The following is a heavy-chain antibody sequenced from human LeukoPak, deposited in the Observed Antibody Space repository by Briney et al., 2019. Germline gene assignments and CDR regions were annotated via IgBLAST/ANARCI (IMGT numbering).Heavy chain of an antibody. V-gene: IGHV4-59*12. CDR3: ARGGKRYYYGSGGTFDP. CDR2: IYYSGST. D-gene: IGHD3-10*01. J-gene: IGHJ5*02. CDR1: GGSISSYY. Sequence: SETLSLTCTVSGGSISSYYWSWIRQPPGKGLEWIGYIYYSGSTNYNPSLKSRVTISVDASKNQFSLKLSSVTAADTAVYYCARGGKRYYYGSGGTFDPWGQGTLVTVSS.